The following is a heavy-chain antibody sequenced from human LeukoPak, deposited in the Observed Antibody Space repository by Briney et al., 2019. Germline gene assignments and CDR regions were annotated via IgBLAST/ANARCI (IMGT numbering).Heavy chain of an antibody. Sequence: PGGSLRLSCAASGFTFSSYSMNWVRQAPTTGLEWIGEISHSGSTDYNPSLKSRVTISIDTSKKQFSLKLSSVTAADTAVYYCAKDNGGSYLIHIDYWGQGTLVTVSS. J-gene: IGHJ4*02. CDR1: GFTFSSYS. CDR3: AKDNGGSYLIHIDY. V-gene: IGHV4-34*01. CDR2: ISHSGST. D-gene: IGHD1-26*01.